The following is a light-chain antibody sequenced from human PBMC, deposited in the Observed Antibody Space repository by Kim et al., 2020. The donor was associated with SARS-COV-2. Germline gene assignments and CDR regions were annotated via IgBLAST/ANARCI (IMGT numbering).Light chain of an antibody. Sequence: AIRMTQSQSAFSAGTGDIVTITCRASQGISSYLAWYQQKPGKAPKLLSYAASTLQSGVPSRFSGSGSGTDFTPTISCLQSAVFATYVCQLYSTYPWMFARGTKVDI. CDR3: QLYSTYPWM. CDR2: AAS. J-gene: IGKJ1*01. V-gene: IGKV1-8*01. CDR1: QGISSY.